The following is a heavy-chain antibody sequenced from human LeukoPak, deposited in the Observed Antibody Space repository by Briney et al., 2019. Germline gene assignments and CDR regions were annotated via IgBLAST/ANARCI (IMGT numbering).Heavy chain of an antibody. J-gene: IGHJ5*02. V-gene: IGHV4-59*08. CDR3: ARAPYDFLTGGRFDP. Sequence: PSETLSLTCTVSGGSISSYYWSWIRQPPGKGLEWIGYIYYSGSTNYNPSLKSRVTISVDTSKNQFSLKLSSVTAADTAMYYCARAPYDFLTGGRFDPWGQGTLVTVSS. CDR2: IYYSGST. D-gene: IGHD3-9*01. CDR1: GGSISSYY.